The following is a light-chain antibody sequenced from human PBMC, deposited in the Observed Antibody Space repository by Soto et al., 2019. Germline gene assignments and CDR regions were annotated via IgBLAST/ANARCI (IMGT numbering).Light chain of an antibody. CDR3: QQYNSHPYT. CDR2: KAS. CDR1: QSIHTW. V-gene: IGKV1-5*03. Sequence: DFQMTQSPSTLSASVGDSVTITCRASQSIHTWLAWYQQKPGRTPKLLIYKASVLESGVPSRFSGSESGTEFTLTISSLQPDDFATYYCQQYNSHPYTFGRGTKLQIK. J-gene: IGKJ2*01.